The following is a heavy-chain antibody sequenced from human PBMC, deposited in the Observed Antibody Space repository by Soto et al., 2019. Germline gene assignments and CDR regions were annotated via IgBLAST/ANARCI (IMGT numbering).Heavy chain of an antibody. CDR1: GFSLSTSGVG. CDR2: IYWDDDK. J-gene: IGHJ6*02. V-gene: IGHV2-5*02. D-gene: IGHD2-15*01. Sequence: QITLKESGPTLVKPTQTLALTCTFSGFSLSTSGVGVAWNRQPPGKALEWLALIYWDDDKRYRPSLETRLTITKDTSKNQVVLTMTNVDSVDTATYYCAYLPCSGGSCYWFSYSGMDVWGQGTTVIVSS. CDR3: AYLPCSGGSCYWFSYSGMDV.